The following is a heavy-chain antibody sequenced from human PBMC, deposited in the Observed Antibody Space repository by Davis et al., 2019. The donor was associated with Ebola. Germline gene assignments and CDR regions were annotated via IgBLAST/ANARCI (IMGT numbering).Heavy chain of an antibody. V-gene: IGHV3-73*01. D-gene: IGHD2-15*01. CDR3: TTRWRGYCSGGGRCAFDI. J-gene: IGHJ3*02. Sequence: GGSLRLSCAASGFTFSGSAMHWVRQASGKGLEWVGRIRSKANSYATAYAASVKGRFTISRDDSKNTAYLQMNSLKTEDTAVYYCTTRWRGYCSGGGRCAFDIWGQGTMVTVSS. CDR2: IRSKANSYAT. CDR1: GFTFSGSA.